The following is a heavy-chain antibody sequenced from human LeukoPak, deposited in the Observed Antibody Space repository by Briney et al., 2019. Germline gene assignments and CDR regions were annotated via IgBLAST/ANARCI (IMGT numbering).Heavy chain of an antibody. CDR3: AKDGNYYDSSGYGDY. J-gene: IGHJ4*02. CDR1: GFTFSSYG. CDR2: IRYDGSNK. D-gene: IGHD3-22*01. Sequence: GGSLRLSCAASGFTFSSYGMHWVCQAPGKGLEWVAFIRYDGSNKYYADSVKGRFTISRDNSKNTLYLQMNSLRAEDTAVYYCAKDGNYYDSSGYGDYWGQGTLVTVSS. V-gene: IGHV3-30*02.